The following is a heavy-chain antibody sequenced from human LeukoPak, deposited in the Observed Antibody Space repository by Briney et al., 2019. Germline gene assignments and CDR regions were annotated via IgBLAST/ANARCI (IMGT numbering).Heavy chain of an antibody. J-gene: IGHJ4*02. CDR2: IYNSGST. Sequence: SETLSLTCTVSGGSISSYYWSWIRQPPGKGLEWMGYIYNSGSTNHNPSLKSRVTISVDTSKNQFSLKLSSVTAADTAVYYCARHSSVPTPYYFDYWGQGTLVTVSS. CDR3: ARHSSVPTPYYFDY. CDR1: GGSISSYY. V-gene: IGHV4-59*08. D-gene: IGHD4-17*01.